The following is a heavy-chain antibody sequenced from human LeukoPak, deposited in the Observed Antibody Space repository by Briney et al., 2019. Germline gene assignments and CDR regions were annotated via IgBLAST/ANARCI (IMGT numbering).Heavy chain of an antibody. D-gene: IGHD5-18*01. CDR3: AGEGYTAMVTGHILFDL. CDR2: IIPILGIA. Sequence: ASVNVSSKASGGTFSSYTISWVRQAPGQGIEWMGRIIPILGIANYAKKFQGRVTITADKSTSTAYMELSSVRSEDTAVYYCAGEGYTAMVTGHILFDLWGQGTLVSVSS. J-gene: IGHJ5*02. V-gene: IGHV1-69*10. CDR1: GGTFSSYT.